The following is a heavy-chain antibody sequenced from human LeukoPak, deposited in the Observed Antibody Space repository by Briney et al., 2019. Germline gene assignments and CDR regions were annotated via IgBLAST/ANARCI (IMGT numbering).Heavy chain of an antibody. CDR2: INHSGST. Sequence: PSETLSLTCAVYGGSFSGFYWSWIRQPPGKGLEWIWEINHSGSTNYNPSLKSRVTISVDTSKNQFSLKLSSVTAADTAVYYCASLLGLDSWGQGTLVTVSS. J-gene: IGHJ4*02. CDR3: ASLLGLDS. D-gene: IGHD3-16*01. V-gene: IGHV4-34*01. CDR1: GGSFSGFY.